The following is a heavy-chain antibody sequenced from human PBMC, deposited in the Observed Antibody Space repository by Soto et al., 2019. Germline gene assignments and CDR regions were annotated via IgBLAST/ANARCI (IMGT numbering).Heavy chain of an antibody. CDR3: ARQGDFWSGYPSDP. J-gene: IGHJ5*02. Sequence: PSETLSLTCTVSGGSISSSRNYWRWIREPPGKWLEWSGSIYYSGSTYYNPSLKSRVNISVDTSKNQFSLKLSSVTAADTAVYYRARQGDFWSGYPSDPWGQGTLVTV. V-gene: IGHV4-39*01. D-gene: IGHD3-3*01. CDR2: IYYSGST. CDR1: GGSISSSRNY.